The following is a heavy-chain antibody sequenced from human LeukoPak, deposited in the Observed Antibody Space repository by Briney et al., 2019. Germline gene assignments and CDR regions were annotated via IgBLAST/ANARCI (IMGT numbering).Heavy chain of an antibody. CDR1: AFTFSNYA. CDR3: AKVGGDYFGWYFDY. J-gene: IGHJ4*02. V-gene: IGHV3-23*01. Sequence: GGSLRLSCAASAFTFSNYAMSWVRQAPGKGLEWVSTISNSDSSTYYADSVKGRFTISRDNSENTLYLQMNSLRAEDTAVYYCAKVGGDYFGWYFDYWGQGTLVTVSS. CDR2: ISNSDSST. D-gene: IGHD4-17*01.